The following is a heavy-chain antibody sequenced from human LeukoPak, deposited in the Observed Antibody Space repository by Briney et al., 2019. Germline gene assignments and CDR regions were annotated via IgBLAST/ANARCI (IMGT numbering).Heavy chain of an antibody. CDR3: VKGSRNYDYVWTYDY. J-gene: IGHJ4*02. Sequence: GGSLRLSCAASGFTFSNYGMSWVRQAPGKGLEWVSAIGGSGGNTYYADSVKGRFTISRDTSKNMVYLQMNSLRVEDTAIYYCVKGSRNYDYVWTYDYWGQGSRVAVSS. V-gene: IGHV3-23*01. CDR1: GFTFSNYG. D-gene: IGHD3-16*01. CDR2: IGGSGGNT.